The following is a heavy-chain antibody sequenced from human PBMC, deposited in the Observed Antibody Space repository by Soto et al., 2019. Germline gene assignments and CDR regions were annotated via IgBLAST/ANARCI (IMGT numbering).Heavy chain of an antibody. V-gene: IGHV4-31*03. CDR3: ARRHYGYEFFDY. Sequence: QVQLQESGPGLVKPSQTLSLTCTVSGGSISSGGYYWNWIRQHPGKGLEWIGYIYYSGSTYYNPSLKSRVTISVDTSKNQFSLKLSSVTAADTAVYYCARRHYGYEFFDYWGQGTLVTVSS. J-gene: IGHJ4*02. D-gene: IGHD5-18*01. CDR2: IYYSGST. CDR1: GGSISSGGYY.